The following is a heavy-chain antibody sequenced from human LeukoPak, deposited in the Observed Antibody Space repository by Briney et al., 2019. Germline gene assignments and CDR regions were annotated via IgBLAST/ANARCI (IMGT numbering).Heavy chain of an antibody. D-gene: IGHD3-10*01. CDR2: INHSGST. CDR3: ARGGGGDLTNDWFVP. V-gene: IGHV4-34*01. J-gene: IGHJ5*02. CDR1: GGSFSGYY. Sequence: SETLSLTCAVYGGSFSGYYWCWIRQPPPMGPEWMGEINHSGSTNNNPSLKSRVTISVDTSKNQFSLQLSSVTAADPVVYCCARGGGGDLTNDWFVPWGEGTLVTVSS.